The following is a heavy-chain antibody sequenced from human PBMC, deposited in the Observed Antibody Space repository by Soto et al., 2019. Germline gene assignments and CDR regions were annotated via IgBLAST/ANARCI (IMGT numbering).Heavy chain of an antibody. CDR2: INAGNGNT. Sequence: ASVKVSCKASGYTFTSYAMHWVRQAPGQRLEWMGWINAGNGNTKYSQKFQGRVTITRDTSASTAYMELSSLRSEDTAVYYCARVNNRNRPGAFDYWGQGTLVTGLL. CDR1: GYTFTSYA. V-gene: IGHV1-3*01. J-gene: IGHJ4*02. CDR3: ARVNNRNRPGAFDY. D-gene: IGHD1-20*01.